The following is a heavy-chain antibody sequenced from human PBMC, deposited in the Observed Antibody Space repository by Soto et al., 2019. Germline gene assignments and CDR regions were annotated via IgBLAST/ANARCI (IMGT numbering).Heavy chain of an antibody. V-gene: IGHV3-23*01. Sequence: GSLRLSCAASGFTFSSHAMGWVRQAPGKGLEWVSAISGSGGSTYYADSVKGRFTISRDNSKNTLYLQMDSLRAEDTAVYYCAKHPTLMVRGVLPDYWGQGTLVTVSS. J-gene: IGHJ4*02. D-gene: IGHD3-10*01. CDR2: ISGSGGST. CDR3: AKHPTLMVRGVLPDY. CDR1: GFTFSSHA.